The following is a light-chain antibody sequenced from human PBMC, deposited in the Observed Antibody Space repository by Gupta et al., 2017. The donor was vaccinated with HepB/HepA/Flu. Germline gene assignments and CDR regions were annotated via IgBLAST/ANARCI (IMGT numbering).Light chain of an antibody. CDR1: ESVGNY. CDR3: QQRSDWPRT. CDR2: DIS. Sequence: PATLSLSPGERATLSCRASESVGNYLAWYQQKPGQAPRLLIHDISYRATGVPARFSGSGSLRDFTLTISSLEPEDFAVYYCQQRSDWPRTFGQGTRVEIQ. V-gene: IGKV3-11*02. J-gene: IGKJ1*01.